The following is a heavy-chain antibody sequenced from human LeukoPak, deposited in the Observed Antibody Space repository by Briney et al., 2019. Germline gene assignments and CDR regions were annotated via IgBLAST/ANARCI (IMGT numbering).Heavy chain of an antibody. Sequence: SVKVSCKASGGTFSSYAISWVRQAPGQGLEWMGRIIPILGIANYAQKFQGRVTITADKSTSTAYMELSSLRSEGTAVYCCATRGGGYSGYDPDYWGQGTLVTVSS. CDR1: GGTFSSYA. D-gene: IGHD5-12*01. CDR3: ATRGGGYSGYDPDY. CDR2: IIPILGIA. V-gene: IGHV1-69*04. J-gene: IGHJ4*02.